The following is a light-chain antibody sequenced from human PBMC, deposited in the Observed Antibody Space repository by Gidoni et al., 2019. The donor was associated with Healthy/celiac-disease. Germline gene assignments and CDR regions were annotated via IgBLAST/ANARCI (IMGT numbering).Light chain of an antibody. CDR2: LNSDGSH. V-gene: IGLV4-69*01. Sequence: QLVLTQSPSASASLGASVKLTCTLSSGHSSDAIAWHQQQPEKGPRYLMKLNSDGSHSKGAGIPDRFSGSSSGAERYLTISSLQSEDEADYYCQTWGTGIQVFGGGTKLTVL. CDR1: SGHSSDA. J-gene: IGLJ3*02. CDR3: QTWGTGIQV.